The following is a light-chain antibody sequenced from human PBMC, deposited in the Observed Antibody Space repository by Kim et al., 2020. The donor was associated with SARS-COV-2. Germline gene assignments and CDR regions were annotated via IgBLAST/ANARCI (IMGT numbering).Light chain of an antibody. V-gene: IGKV3-11*01. J-gene: IGKJ4*01. CDR1: QSVSSY. Sequence: LPPGERAPLSCRASQSVSSYLAWYQQKPGQAPRLLIYDASNRATGIPARFSGSGSGTDFTLTISSLEPEDFVVYYCQQRINWPLTFGGGTKVDIK. CDR2: DAS. CDR3: QQRINWPLT.